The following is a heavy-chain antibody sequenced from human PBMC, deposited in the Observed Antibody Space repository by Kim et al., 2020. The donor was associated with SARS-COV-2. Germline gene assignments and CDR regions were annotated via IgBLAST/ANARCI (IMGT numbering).Heavy chain of an antibody. CDR3: AADLRGLEWFYGMDV. J-gene: IGHJ6*02. V-gene: IGHV4-61*01. CDR1: GGSVSSGSYY. CDR2: IYYSGST. D-gene: IGHD3-3*01. Sequence: SETLSLTCTVSGGSVSSGSYYWSWIRQPPGKGLEWIGYIYYSGSTNYNPSLKSRVTISVDTSKNQFSLKLSSVTAADTAVYYCAADLRGLEWFYGMDVWGQGTTVTVSS.